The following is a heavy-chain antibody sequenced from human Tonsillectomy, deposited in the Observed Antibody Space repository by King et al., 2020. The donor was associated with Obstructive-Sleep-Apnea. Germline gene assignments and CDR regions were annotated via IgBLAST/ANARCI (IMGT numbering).Heavy chain of an antibody. CDR1: GFTFSSYS. V-gene: IGHV3-48*04. CDR2: ISSSSSTI. J-gene: IGHJ3*02. CDR3: ARDIHEEDAFDI. Sequence: DVQLVESGGGLVQPGGSLRLSCAASGFTFSSYSMNWVRQAPGRGLEWVSYISSSSSTIYYADSVKGRFTISRDNAKNSLYLQMNSLRAEDTAVYYCARDIHEEDAFDIWGQGTMVTVSS.